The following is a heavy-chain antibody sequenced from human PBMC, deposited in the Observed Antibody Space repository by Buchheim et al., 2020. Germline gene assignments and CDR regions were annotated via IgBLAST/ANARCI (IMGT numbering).Heavy chain of an antibody. Sequence: EVQFVESGGGLVQPGGSLRLSCTASAFTVSNNFMSWVRQAPGKGLEWVSVIQSGGTTYYADSVKGRFTISRDSSKNTVYLQMNNLRVEDTAVYYCAKDPGYGLGIDYFDYWGQGTL. CDR2: IQSGGTT. J-gene: IGHJ4*02. CDR1: AFTVSNNF. D-gene: IGHD3-10*01. CDR3: AKDPGYGLGIDYFDY. V-gene: IGHV3-66*01.